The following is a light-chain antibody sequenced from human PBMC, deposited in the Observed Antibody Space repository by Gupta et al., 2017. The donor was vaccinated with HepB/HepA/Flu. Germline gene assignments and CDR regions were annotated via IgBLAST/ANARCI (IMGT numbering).Light chain of an antibody. CDR1: SRDIGASDF. CDR3: LSYTASDTWV. J-gene: IGLJ3*02. Sequence: QSAPTQPRSVSGSPGQSVTISCTGTSRDIGASDFLSWYQHHPGKAPKLIIYDVSKWPSGVSDRFSASKSGNTASLTISGLQSGDEADYYCLSYTASDTWVFGGGTKVTV. V-gene: IGLV2-11*01. CDR2: DVS.